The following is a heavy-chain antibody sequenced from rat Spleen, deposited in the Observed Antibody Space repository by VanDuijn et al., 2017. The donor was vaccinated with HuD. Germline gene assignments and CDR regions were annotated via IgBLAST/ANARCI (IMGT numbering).Heavy chain of an antibody. CDR3: ASQYWYFDF. Sequence: EVQLVESDGGLVQPGRSLKLSCAASGFTFSDYYMAWVRQAPTKGLEWVATISYDGSSTYYRDSVKGRFTISRDNAKSTLYLQMDSLRSEDTATYYCASQYWYFDFWGPGTMVTVSS. V-gene: IGHV5-29*01. J-gene: IGHJ1*01. CDR2: ISYDGSST. CDR1: GFTFSDYY.